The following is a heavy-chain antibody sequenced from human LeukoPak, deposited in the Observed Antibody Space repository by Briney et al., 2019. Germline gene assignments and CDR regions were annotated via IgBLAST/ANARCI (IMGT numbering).Heavy chain of an antibody. CDR1: GVTFSSYA. D-gene: IGHD1-1*01. CDR3: AIGKGGTFGALDY. V-gene: IGHV3-23*01. Sequence: GGSLRLSCEVSGVTFSSYAMNWVRLAPGKGLGWVSGVSASASRTDYADSVQGRFKIGRDNSKKTLYLQLNSLRDEDTALYYCAIGKGGTFGALDYWGQGTLVTVSS. J-gene: IGHJ4*02. CDR2: VSASASRT.